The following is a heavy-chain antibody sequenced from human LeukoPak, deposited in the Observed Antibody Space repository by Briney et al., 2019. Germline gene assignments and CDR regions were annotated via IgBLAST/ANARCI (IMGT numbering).Heavy chain of an antibody. Sequence: GGSLRLSCAASGFTFSSYWMSWVRQAPGKGLEWVAVIWYDGSNKYYADSVKGRFTISRDNSKNTLYLQMNSLRAEDTAVYYCAKIKLEVRGVLDYWGQGTLVTVSS. J-gene: IGHJ4*02. CDR3: AKIKLEVRGVLDY. D-gene: IGHD3-10*01. CDR2: IWYDGSNK. CDR1: GFTFSSYW. V-gene: IGHV3-33*06.